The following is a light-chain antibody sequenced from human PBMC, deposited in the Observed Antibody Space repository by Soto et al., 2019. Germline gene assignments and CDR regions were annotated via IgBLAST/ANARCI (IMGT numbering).Light chain of an antibody. V-gene: IGLV2-14*01. Sequence: QSALTQPASVSGSPGQSITISCTGTSSDVGGYNYVSWYQQHPGKAPKLMIYEVSNRPSGVSNRFSGSKSGNTASLTISGLQAEDEADYYCSSYTGSSTPYAFGSGTKLTVL. CDR1: SSDVGGYNY. J-gene: IGLJ1*01. CDR3: SSYTGSSTPYA. CDR2: EVS.